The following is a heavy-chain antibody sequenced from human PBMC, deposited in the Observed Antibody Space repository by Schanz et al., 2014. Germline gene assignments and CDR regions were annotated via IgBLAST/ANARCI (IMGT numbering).Heavy chain of an antibody. D-gene: IGHD3-9*01. CDR1: GFIFSNYG. V-gene: IGHV3-33*01. J-gene: IGHJ6*02. CDR3: ARDSGPYYDKSMDF. Sequence: QVQLVESGGGVVQPGGSLRLSCAASGFIFSNYGMHWVRQAPGKGLEWVAVIWSDGSGKYYADSVKGRFTISRDSPKNTLYLQMNSLIAADAALYYCARDSGPYYDKSMDFWGQGTTVAVSS. CDR2: IWSDGSGK.